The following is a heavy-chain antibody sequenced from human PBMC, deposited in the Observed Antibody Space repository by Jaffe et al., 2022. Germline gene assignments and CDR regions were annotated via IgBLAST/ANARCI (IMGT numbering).Heavy chain of an antibody. J-gene: IGHJ2*01. CDR1: GGSISSSNW. CDR3: ARGTYYYGSGKETWYFDL. Sequence: QVQLQESGPGLVKPSGTLSLTCAVSGGSISSSNWWSWVRQPPGKGLEWIGEIYHSGSTNYNPSLKSRVTISVDKSKNQFSLKLSSVTAADTAVYYCARGTYYYGSGKETWYFDLWGRGTLVTVSS. V-gene: IGHV4-4*02. CDR2: IYHSGST. D-gene: IGHD3-10*01.